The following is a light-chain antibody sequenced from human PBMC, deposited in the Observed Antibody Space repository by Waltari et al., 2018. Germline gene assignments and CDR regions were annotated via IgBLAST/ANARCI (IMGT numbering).Light chain of an antibody. CDR3: QQYYSVPLT. V-gene: IGKV4-1*01. CDR1: QTISYSSNNKNY. Sequence: DIVMTQSPDSLAVSLGERATINCKTRQTISYSSNNKNYLAWYQKKPGQPPRLLISWASSRESGVPDRFSGSGSGTDFTLTISSLQVEDVAIYYCQQYYSVPLTFGQGTKVGIK. CDR2: WAS. J-gene: IGKJ1*01.